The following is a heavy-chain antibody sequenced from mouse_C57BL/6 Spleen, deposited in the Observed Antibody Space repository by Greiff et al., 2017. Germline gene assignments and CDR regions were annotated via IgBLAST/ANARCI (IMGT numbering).Heavy chain of an antibody. CDR2: ISSGSSTI. CDR3: ATSYDGYPYYYAMDY. J-gene: IGHJ4*01. V-gene: IGHV5-17*01. Sequence: EVQVVESGGGLVKPGGSLKLSCAASGFTFSDYGMHWVRQAPEKGLEWVAYISSGSSTIYYADTVKGRFTISRDNAKNTLFLQMTSLRSEDTAMYYCATSYDGYPYYYAMDYWGQGTSVTVSS. D-gene: IGHD2-3*01. CDR1: GFTFSDYG.